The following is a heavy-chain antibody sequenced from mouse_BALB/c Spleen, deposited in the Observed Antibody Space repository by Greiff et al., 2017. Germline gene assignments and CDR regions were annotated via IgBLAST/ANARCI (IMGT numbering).Heavy chain of an antibody. CDR2: ISYSGST. CDR1: GYSITSDYA. Sequence: VQLKESGPGLVKPSQSLSLTCTVTGYSITSDYAWNWIRQFPGNKLEWMGYISYSGSTSYNPSLKSRISITRDTSKNQFFLQLNSVTTEDTATYYCARATTVVAYYFDYWGQGTTLTVSS. V-gene: IGHV3-2*02. J-gene: IGHJ2*01. CDR3: ARATTVVAYYFDY. D-gene: IGHD1-1*01.